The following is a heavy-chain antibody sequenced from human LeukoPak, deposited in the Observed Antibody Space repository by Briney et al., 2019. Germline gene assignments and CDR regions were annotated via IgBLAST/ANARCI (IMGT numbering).Heavy chain of an antibody. V-gene: IGHV1-69*05. Sequence: ASVKVSCKASGGTFSSYATSWVRQAPGQGLEWMGRIIPIFGTANYAQKFQGRVTITTDESTSTAYMELSSLRSEDTAVYYCAREATTVTPFDYWGQGTLVTVSS. CDR3: AREATTVTPFDY. CDR2: IIPIFGTA. CDR1: GGTFSSYA. J-gene: IGHJ4*02. D-gene: IGHD4-17*01.